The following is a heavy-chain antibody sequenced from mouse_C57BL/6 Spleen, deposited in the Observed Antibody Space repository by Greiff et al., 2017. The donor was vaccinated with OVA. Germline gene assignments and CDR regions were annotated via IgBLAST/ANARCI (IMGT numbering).Heavy chain of an antibody. V-gene: IGHV1-69*01. CDR2: IDPSDSYT. CDR1: GYTFTSYW. D-gene: IGHD2-5*01. Sequence: QVQLQQPGAELVMPGASVKLSCKASGYTFTSYWMHWVKQRPGQGLEWIGEIDPSDSYTNYNQKFKGKSTLTVDKSSSTAYMQLSSLTSEDSAVYYCARNSRYSNYFDYWGQGTTLTVSS. CDR3: ARNSRYSNYFDY. J-gene: IGHJ2*01.